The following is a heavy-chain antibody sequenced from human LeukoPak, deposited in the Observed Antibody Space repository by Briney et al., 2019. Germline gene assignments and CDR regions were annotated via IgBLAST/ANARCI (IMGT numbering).Heavy chain of an antibody. D-gene: IGHD6-13*01. CDR2: IYYSGSA. Sequence: SETLSLTCAVSGGSISSGGYSWTWLRQPPGKGLEWIGYIYYSGSAYYNPSLKSRFTISVDTSKNQFSLKVISVTAADTAVYYCARDVIAVAGSFDPWGQGTLVTVSS. CDR1: GGSISSGGYS. J-gene: IGHJ5*02. V-gene: IGHV4-30-4*07. CDR3: ARDVIAVAGSFDP.